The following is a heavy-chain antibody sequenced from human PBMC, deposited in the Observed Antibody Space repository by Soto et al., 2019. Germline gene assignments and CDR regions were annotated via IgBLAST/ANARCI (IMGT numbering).Heavy chain of an antibody. Sequence: XSVKVSCKASGYTFSSYGISWVRQAPGQGLEWMGWISAYNGNTKYAQKLQGRVTMTTDTSTSTAYMELRSLRSDDTAVYYCARGVGSGSYYNQYNWFDPWGQGTLVTVSS. CDR3: ARGVGSGSYYNQYNWFDP. V-gene: IGHV1-18*01. J-gene: IGHJ5*02. CDR2: ISAYNGNT. CDR1: GYTFSSYG. D-gene: IGHD3-10*01.